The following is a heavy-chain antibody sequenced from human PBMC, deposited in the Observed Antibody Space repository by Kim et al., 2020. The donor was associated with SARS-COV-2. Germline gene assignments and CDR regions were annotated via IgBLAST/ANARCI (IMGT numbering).Heavy chain of an antibody. V-gene: IGHV1-69*13. CDR1: GGTFSSYA. D-gene: IGHD2-15*01. J-gene: IGHJ6*02. CDR3: ARGIVVVVAATRCYYGMDV. CDR2: IIPIFGTA. Sequence: SVKVSCKASGGTFSSYAISWVRQAPGQGLEWMGGIIPIFGTANYAQKFQGRVTITADESTSTAYMELSSLRSEDTAVYYCARGIVVVVAATRCYYGMDVWGQGTTVTVSS.